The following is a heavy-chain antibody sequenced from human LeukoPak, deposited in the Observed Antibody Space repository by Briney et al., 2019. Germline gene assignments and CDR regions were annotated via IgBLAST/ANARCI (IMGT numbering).Heavy chain of an antibody. D-gene: IGHD1-26*01. CDR2: IYSGGST. CDR1: GFTFSSYG. CDR3: ARVSGGWELLYYFDY. V-gene: IGHV3-NL1*01. Sequence: GGSLRLSCAASGFTFSSYGMHWVRQAPGKGLEWVSVIYSGGSTYYADSVKGRFTISRDNSKNTLYLQMNSLRAEDTAVYYCARVSGGWELLYYFDYWGQGTLVTVSS. J-gene: IGHJ4*02.